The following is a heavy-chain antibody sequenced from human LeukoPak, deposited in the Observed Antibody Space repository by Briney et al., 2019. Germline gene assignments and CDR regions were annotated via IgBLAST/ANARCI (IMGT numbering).Heavy chain of an antibody. CDR3: ARASISSPNTAMVDFDY. J-gene: IGHJ4*02. Sequence: SETLSLTCTVSGGSISSYYWSWIRQPPGKGLEWIGYIYYSGSTNYNPSLKSRVTISVDTSKNQFSLKLSSVTAADTAVYYCARASISSPNTAMVDFDYWGQGTLATVSS. V-gene: IGHV4-59*01. D-gene: IGHD5-18*01. CDR2: IYYSGST. CDR1: GGSISSYY.